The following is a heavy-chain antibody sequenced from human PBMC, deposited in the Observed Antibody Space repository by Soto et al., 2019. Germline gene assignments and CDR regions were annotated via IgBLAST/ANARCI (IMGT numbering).Heavy chain of an antibody. V-gene: IGHV4-4*07. Sequence: QVQLQESGPGLVKPSETLSLTCTDSGGSISRYYWSWIRQPAGKGLEWIGRIYTSGSSNYNPSLTSRVTMAVDTSKTRVSLQLSSVTAADTALYYCSRAAAVAGQRHFDYWVQGTLVTVSS. J-gene: IGHJ4*02. D-gene: IGHD6-19*01. CDR1: GGSISRYY. CDR2: IYTSGSS. CDR3: SRAAAVAGQRHFDY.